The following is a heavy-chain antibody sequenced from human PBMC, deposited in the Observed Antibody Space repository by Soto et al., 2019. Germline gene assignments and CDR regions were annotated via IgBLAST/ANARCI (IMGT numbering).Heavy chain of an antibody. J-gene: IGHJ4*02. CDR1: CGSISSYY. V-gene: IGHV4-59*01. CDR2: IYYSGST. Sequence: PSETLSLTCTVSCGSISSYYWSWIRQPPGKGLEWIGYIYYSGSTNYNPSLKSRVTISVDTSKNQFSLKLSSVTAADTAVYYCARDRPPLDYWGQGTLVTVSS. CDR3: ARDRPPLDY.